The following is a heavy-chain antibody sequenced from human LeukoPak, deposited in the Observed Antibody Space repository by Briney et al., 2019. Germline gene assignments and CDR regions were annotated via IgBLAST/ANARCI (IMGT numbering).Heavy chain of an antibody. Sequence: GGSLRLSCAASGFIFSSYGMHWVRQAPGKGLEWVAVISYDGSNKYYADSVKGRFTISRDNSKNTLYLQMNSLRAEDTAVYYCARAHLSYGSGSYQLDYWGQGTLVTVSS. V-gene: IGHV3-30*19. CDR3: ARAHLSYGSGSYQLDY. D-gene: IGHD3-10*01. CDR2: ISYDGSNK. CDR1: GFIFSSYG. J-gene: IGHJ4*02.